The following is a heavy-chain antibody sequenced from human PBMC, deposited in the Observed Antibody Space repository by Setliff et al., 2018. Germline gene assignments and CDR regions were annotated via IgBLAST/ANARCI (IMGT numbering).Heavy chain of an antibody. CDR3: ARGGGGHIVVATFDFDI. Sequence: PGGSLRLSCAASGFTFSDHSMNWVRQAPGQGLEWVSSISTTGRYKFFADSVEGRFTVSRDNAKSSLYLEMNSLRADDTAVYYCARGGGGHIVVATFDFDIWGQGTKVTVSS. D-gene: IGHD2-21*01. CDR1: GFTFSDHS. V-gene: IGHV3-21*01. CDR2: ISTTGRYK. J-gene: IGHJ3*02.